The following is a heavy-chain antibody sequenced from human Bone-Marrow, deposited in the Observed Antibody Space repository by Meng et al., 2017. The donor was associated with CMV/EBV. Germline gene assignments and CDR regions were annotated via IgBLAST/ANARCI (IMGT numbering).Heavy chain of an antibody. Sequence: GESLKISCAASGFTFSTHWMTWVRQAPGKGPEWVATIKEDGSDKYYVDSVKGRFTISRDNSKSTLSLHMNRLRPEDTAIYYCAKGERQFCSSFNCHYQYYGMDVWGQGTTVTVSS. V-gene: IGHV3-7*01. J-gene: IGHJ6*02. CDR1: GFTFSTHW. CDR3: AKGERQFCSSFNCHYQYYGMDV. D-gene: IGHD3-3*01. CDR2: IKEDGSDK.